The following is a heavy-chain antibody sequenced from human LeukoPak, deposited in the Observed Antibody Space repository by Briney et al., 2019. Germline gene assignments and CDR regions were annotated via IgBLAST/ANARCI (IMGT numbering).Heavy chain of an antibody. V-gene: IGHV4-39*01. J-gene: IGHJ4*01. CDR2: IYYSGST. Sequence: PSETLSLTCTVCGGSISSSSYYWGWIRQPPGKGLEWIGSIYYSGSTYYNPSLKSRVTISVDTSKNQFSLKLSSVTAADAAVYYCARQPEDFWSESRLDYWGQEPWSPSP. CDR1: GGSISSSSYY. CDR3: ARQPEDFWSESRLDY. D-gene: IGHD3-3*01.